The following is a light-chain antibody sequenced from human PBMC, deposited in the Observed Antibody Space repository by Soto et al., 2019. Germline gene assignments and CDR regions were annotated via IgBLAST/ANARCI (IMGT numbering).Light chain of an antibody. CDR2: DVT. Sequence: QSVLTQPRSVSGSPGQSVTISCTGTSSDVGAYNYVSWCQQHPGKAPKLMIFDVTKRPSGVPDRFSGSKSGNTASLTISGLQAEDEADYFFCSYAGTYTYVFGDGTKVTV. CDR3: CSYAGTYTYV. J-gene: IGLJ1*01. V-gene: IGLV2-11*01. CDR1: SSDVGAYNY.